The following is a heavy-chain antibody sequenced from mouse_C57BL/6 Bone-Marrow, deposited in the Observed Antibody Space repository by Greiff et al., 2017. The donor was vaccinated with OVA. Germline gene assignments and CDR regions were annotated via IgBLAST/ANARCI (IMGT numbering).Heavy chain of an antibody. V-gene: IGHV1-31*01. D-gene: IGHD2-4*01. CDR2: IYPYNGVS. CDR3: ARWVYYDYDDAMDY. CDR1: GYSFTGYY. Sequence: EVKLLESGPELVKPGASVKISCKASGYSFTGYYMHWVKQSHGNILDWIGYIYPYNGVSSYNQKFKGKATLTVDKSSSTAYMELRSLTSEDSAVYYCARWVYYDYDDAMDYWGQGTSVTVSS. J-gene: IGHJ4*01.